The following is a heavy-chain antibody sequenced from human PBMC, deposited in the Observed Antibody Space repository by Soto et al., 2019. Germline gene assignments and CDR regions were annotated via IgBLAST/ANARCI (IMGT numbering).Heavy chain of an antibody. CDR2: ITYDGSHK. D-gene: IGHD3-16*01. J-gene: IGHJ4*02. CDR3: AKDRVGGTFYTPLGF. Sequence: QLVESGGGVVQPGGSLRLSCQASGFNFDNYGMHWVRQAPGKGLEWVAVITYDGSHKYYADSVKGRFTISRDNSKNTLSLHLNTLKHEDTAVYHCAKDRVGGTFYTPLGFWGQGTLVTVSS. V-gene: IGHV3-30*18. CDR1: GFNFDNYG.